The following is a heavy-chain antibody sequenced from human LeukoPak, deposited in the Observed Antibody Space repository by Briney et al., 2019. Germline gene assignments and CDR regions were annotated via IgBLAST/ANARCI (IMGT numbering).Heavy chain of an antibody. CDR2: ISSNGGST. Sequence: GGSLRLSCAASGFTFSSYAMHWVRQAPGKGLEYVSAISSNGGSTYYANSVKGRFTISRDNSKNTLYLQMGSLRAEDMAVYYCARPRCGGDCYSGYYYMDVWGKGTTVTISS. J-gene: IGHJ6*03. V-gene: IGHV3-64*01. D-gene: IGHD2-21*02. CDR1: GFTFSSYA. CDR3: ARPRCGGDCYSGYYYMDV.